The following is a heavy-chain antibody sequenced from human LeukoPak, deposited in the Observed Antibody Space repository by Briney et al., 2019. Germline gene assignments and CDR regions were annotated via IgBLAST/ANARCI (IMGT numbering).Heavy chain of an antibody. CDR1: GFSFSSYG. V-gene: IGHV3-30*02. J-gene: IGHJ6*04. CDR3: AELGITMIGGV. CDR2: IRSDGSNK. Sequence: GGSLRLSCAGSGFSFSSYGMHWVRQAPGKGLEWMAFIRSDGSNKYYADSVKGRFTISRDNSKNTLYLQMNSLRAEDTAVYYCAELGITMIGGVWGKGTTVTISS. D-gene: IGHD3-10*02.